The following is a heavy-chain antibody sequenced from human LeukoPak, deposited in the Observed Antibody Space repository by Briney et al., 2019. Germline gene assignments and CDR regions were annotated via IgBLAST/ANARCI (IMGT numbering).Heavy chain of an antibody. CDR1: GFTFSTYW. CDR2: IKETGSGR. J-gene: IGHJ4*02. Sequence: GGSLRLSCAASGFTFSTYWMTWVRQAPGKGLEWVANIKETGSGRNYVDSVRGRFTISRDNAKNSLYLQMDSLRAEDTAVYYCAREGVPCAPGGDYWGQGTLVTVSS. CDR3: AREGVPCAPGGDY. V-gene: IGHV3-7*01. D-gene: IGHD4-23*01.